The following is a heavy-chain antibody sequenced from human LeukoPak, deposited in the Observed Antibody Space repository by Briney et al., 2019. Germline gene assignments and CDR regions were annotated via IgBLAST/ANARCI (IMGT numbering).Heavy chain of an antibody. CDR2: INPNSGGT. CDR1: GYTFTSYD. D-gene: IGHD2-2*01. CDR3: AREFWILPAAVNWFDP. J-gene: IGHJ5*02. V-gene: IGHV1-2*02. Sequence: ASVKVSCKASGYTFTSYDINWVRQATGQGLEWMGWINPNSGGTNYAQKFQGRVTMTRDTSISTAYMELSRLRSDDTAVYYCAREFWILPAAVNWFDPWGQGTLVTVSS.